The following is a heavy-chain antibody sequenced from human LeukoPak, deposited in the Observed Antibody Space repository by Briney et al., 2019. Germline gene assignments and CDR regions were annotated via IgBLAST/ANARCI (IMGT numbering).Heavy chain of an antibody. CDR1: GGSFSSYF. CDR2: INHSGTT. CDR3: ARRRKVVRAGFDY. V-gene: IGHV4-34*01. J-gene: IGHJ4*02. Sequence: PSETLSLACAGYGGSFSSYFWTWIRQTPGKGLEWIGEINHSGTTNYNPSLKSRVTMSVDTSKDQFSLKLMSVTAADTSVYYCARRRKVVRAGFDYWGQGTRVIVSS. D-gene: IGHD2-21*01.